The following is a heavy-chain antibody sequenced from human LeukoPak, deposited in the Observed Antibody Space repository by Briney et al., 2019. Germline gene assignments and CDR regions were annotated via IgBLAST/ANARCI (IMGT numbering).Heavy chain of an antibody. CDR3: ARGQELFNNWFDP. D-gene: IGHD3-10*01. V-gene: IGHV7-4-1*02. CDR2: INTNTGNP. J-gene: IGHJ5*02. CDR1: GYTFTSYD. Sequence: ASVKVSCKASGYTFTSYDINWVRQAPGQGLEWMGWINTNTGNPTYAQGFTGRFVFSLDTSVSTAYLQISSLKAEDTAMYYCARGQELFNNWFDPWGQGTLVTVSS.